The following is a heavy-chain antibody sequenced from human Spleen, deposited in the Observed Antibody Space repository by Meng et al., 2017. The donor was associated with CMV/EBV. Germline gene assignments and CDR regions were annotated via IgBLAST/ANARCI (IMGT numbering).Heavy chain of an antibody. CDR3: AKDLYYDFWSGYYTPQGFDY. CDR2: IRYDGSNK. D-gene: IGHD3-3*01. Sequence: GESLKISCAASGFTFSRYTMTWVRQAPGKGLEWVAFIRYDGSNKYYADSVKGRFTISRDNSKNTLYLQMNSLRAEDTAVYYCAKDLYYDFWSGYYTPQGFDYWGQGTLVTVSS. V-gene: IGHV3-30*02. J-gene: IGHJ4*02. CDR1: GFTFSRYT.